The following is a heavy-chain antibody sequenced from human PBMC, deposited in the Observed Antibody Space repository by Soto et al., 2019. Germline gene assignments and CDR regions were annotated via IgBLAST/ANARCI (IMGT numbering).Heavy chain of an antibody. D-gene: IGHD3-22*01. J-gene: IGHJ4*02. CDR3: ARSQTYYYDSSGYYYYY. CDR1: GYTFTTYY. Sequence: ASVKVSCKASGYTFTTYYMHWVRQAPGQGLEWMGIINPSGGSTSYAQKFQGRVTMTRDTSTSTVYIELSSLRSEDTAVYYCARSQTYYYDSSGYYYYYWGQGTLVTVSS. V-gene: IGHV1-46*01. CDR2: INPSGGST.